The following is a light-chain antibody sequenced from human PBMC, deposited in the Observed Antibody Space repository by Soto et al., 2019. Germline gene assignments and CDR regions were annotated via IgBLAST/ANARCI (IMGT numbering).Light chain of an antibody. CDR2: EVN. Sequence: QSALTQPASVSGSPGQSITISCTGTSSDVGGYKFVSWYQQHPGKAPKLMIYEVNNRPSGVSSRFSGSKSGNTASLTISGLQAEDEADYYCGSYTGSIYVFGPGTKVTV. CDR1: SSDVGGYKF. CDR3: GSYTGSIYV. J-gene: IGLJ1*01. V-gene: IGLV2-14*01.